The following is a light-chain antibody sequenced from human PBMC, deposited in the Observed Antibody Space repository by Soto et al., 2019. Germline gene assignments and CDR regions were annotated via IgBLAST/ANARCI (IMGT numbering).Light chain of an antibody. Sequence: DMRTTQSPSTVSASLGDRITVTCLASQSISSWLAWYQQKPGKAPKLXXXKASSLESGVPSRFSGSGSGTEFTLTISSLQTDDFATYYGQQYKSYSPWTFGQGTKVDIK. V-gene: IGKV1-5*03. CDR1: QSISSW. CDR3: QQYKSYSPWT. CDR2: KAS. J-gene: IGKJ1*01.